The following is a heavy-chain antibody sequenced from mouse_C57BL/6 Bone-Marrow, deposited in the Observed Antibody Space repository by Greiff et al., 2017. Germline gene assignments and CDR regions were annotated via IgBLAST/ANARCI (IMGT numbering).Heavy chain of an antibody. CDR3: ARFYGYFDY. CDR1: GFSLTSYG. D-gene: IGHD1-1*02. Sequence: VQVVESGPGLVQPSQSLSITCTVSGFSLTSYGVHWVRQSPGKGLEWLGVIWSGGSTDYNAAFISRLCISKDNSKSQVFFKMNSLQADDSAIYYCARFYGYFDYWGQGTTLTVSS. J-gene: IGHJ2*01. CDR2: IWSGGST. V-gene: IGHV2-2*01.